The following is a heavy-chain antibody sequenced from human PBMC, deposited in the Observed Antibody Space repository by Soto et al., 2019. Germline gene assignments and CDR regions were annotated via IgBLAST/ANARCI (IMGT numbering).Heavy chain of an antibody. Sequence: GGSLRLSCAASGFNFSTYVMHWVRQVPGQGPEWVAVISPDGTKETYADSAKGRFTVSRDNSKNTLFLQMNSLRVEDTALYYCAREGRQWLLYYYYGMDVWGPGPSVTV. V-gene: IGHV3-30*03. J-gene: IGHJ6*02. CDR3: AREGRQWLLYYYYGMDV. CDR1: GFNFSTYV. D-gene: IGHD6-19*01. CDR2: ISPDGTKE.